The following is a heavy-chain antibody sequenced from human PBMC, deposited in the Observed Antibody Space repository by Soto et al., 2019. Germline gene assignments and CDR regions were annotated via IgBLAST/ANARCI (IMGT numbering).Heavy chain of an antibody. CDR3: ARISKGDFWSGYYYGSGSYYQSNHDAFDI. CDR2: IYPGDSDT. Sequence: GESLKISCKGSGYSFTSYWIGWVRQMPGKGLEWMGIIYPGDSDTSYSPSFQGQVTISADKSISTAYLQWSSLKASDTAMYYCARISKGDFWSGYYYGSGSYYQSNHDAFDIWGQATRVTVSS. J-gene: IGHJ3*02. CDR1: GYSFTSYW. V-gene: IGHV5-51*01. D-gene: IGHD3-10*01.